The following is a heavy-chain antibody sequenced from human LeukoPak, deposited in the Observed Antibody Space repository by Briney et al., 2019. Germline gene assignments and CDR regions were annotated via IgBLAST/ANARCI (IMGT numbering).Heavy chain of an antibody. V-gene: IGHV1-69*13. D-gene: IGHD1-1*01. CDR1: GGTFSRDA. CDR3: ARGSVQTTNWFDP. Sequence: SVKVSCTASGGTFSRDAISWIRQAPRQGLEWMGGIIPIHSTASYAQKFQDRVTITADESTNTVYMKLSSLGSDDTAVYYCARGSVQTTNWFDPWGQGTPVTVSS. J-gene: IGHJ5*02. CDR2: IIPIHSTA.